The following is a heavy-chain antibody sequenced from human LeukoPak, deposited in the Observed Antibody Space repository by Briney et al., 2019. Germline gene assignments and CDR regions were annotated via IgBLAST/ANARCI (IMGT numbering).Heavy chain of an antibody. D-gene: IGHD2-15*01. CDR3: ARGWYGPDF. CDR1: GVTFSSHS. V-gene: IGHV3-74*01. Sequence: PGGSLRLSCAASGVTFSSHSMHWVRQAPGKGLVWVSGISRDGTSTNYADPVKGRFTISRDNAKNTLYLQMNSLRVEDTAVYSCARGWYGPDFCGQGTLVTVSS. J-gene: IGHJ1*01. CDR2: ISRDGTST.